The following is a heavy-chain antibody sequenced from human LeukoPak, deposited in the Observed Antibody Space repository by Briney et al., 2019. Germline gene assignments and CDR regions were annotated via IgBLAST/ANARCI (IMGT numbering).Heavy chain of an antibody. Sequence: KVSCKGSGYSFTSYWIGWVRQMPGKGLEWMGRIDPSDSYTNYSPSFQGHVTISADKSISTAYLQWSSLKASDTAMYYCARLRPGGGYFDYWGQGTQVTVSS. D-gene: IGHD3-16*01. J-gene: IGHJ4*02. CDR3: ARLRPGGGYFDY. CDR2: IDPSDSYT. CDR1: GYSFTSYW. V-gene: IGHV5-10-1*01.